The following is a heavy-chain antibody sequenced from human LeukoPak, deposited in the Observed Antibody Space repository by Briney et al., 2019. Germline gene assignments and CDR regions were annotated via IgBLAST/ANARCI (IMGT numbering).Heavy chain of an antibody. V-gene: IGHV3-11*04. D-gene: IGHD5-18*01. CDR1: GFTFSDYY. J-gene: IGHJ4*02. CDR2: ISSSGSTI. CDR3: ARVPSGYSHLYYFDY. Sequence: GSLRLSCAASGFTFSDYYMSWIRQAPGKGLEWVSYISSSGSTIYYADSVKGRFTISRDNAKNSLYLQMNSLRAEDTAVYYCARVPSGYSHLYYFDYWGQGTLVTVSS.